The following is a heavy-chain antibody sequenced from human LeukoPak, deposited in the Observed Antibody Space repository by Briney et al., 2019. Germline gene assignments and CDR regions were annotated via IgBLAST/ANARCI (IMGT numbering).Heavy chain of an antibody. J-gene: IGHJ4*02. V-gene: IGHV3-33*01. CDR2: IWYDGSNK. D-gene: IGHD3-3*01. Sequence: GGSLRLSCALSGFTFSDYGMHWVRQAPGKGLEWVAVIWYDGSNKYYAGSVKGRFTISRDNLKNTLYLQMNSLRAEDTAIYYCARGLRLLEWLPFDYWGQGTLVAVSS. CDR3: ARGLRLLEWLPFDY. CDR1: GFTFSDYG.